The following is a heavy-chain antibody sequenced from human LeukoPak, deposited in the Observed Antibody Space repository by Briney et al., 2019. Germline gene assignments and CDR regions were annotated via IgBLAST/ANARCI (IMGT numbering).Heavy chain of an antibody. Sequence: PGGSLRLSCAASGFTFSSYEMNWVRQAPGKGLEWVSYISSSGSTIYYADSVKGRFTISRDNAKNSLYLQMNSLRAEDTAVYYCARIGGDSFNFDYWGQGTLVTVSS. CDR3: ARIGGDSFNFDY. CDR1: GFTFSSYE. CDR2: ISSSGSTI. J-gene: IGHJ4*02. D-gene: IGHD2-21*02. V-gene: IGHV3-48*03.